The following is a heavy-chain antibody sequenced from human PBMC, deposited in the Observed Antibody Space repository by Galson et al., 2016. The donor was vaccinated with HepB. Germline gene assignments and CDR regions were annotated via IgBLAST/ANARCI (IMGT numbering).Heavy chain of an antibody. CDR1: RGSISNTDYY. Sequence: ETLSLTCTVSRGSISNTDYYWGWIRQPPGKGLEWIGNFYNGGSAYYNPSLKSRITISGDTSKNHLSLNLRSVTAADTALYYCARATSYQGFIFDSWGQGALVIVSS. V-gene: IGHV4-39*02. D-gene: IGHD3-10*01. CDR3: ARATSYQGFIFDS. CDR2: FYNGGSA. J-gene: IGHJ4*02.